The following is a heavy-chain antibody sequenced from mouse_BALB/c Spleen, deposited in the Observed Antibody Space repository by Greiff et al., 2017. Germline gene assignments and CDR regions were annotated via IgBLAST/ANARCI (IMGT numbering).Heavy chain of an antibody. CDR2: IRLKSNNYAT. CDR3: TRKGGYDYDYFDY. CDR1: GFTFSNYW. Sequence: EVQLQESGGGLVQPGGSMKLSCVASGFTFSNYWMNWVRQSPEKGLEWVAEIRLKSNNYATHYAESVKGRFTISRDDSKSSVYLQMNNLRAEDTGIYYCTRKGGYDYDYFDYWGQGTTLTVSS. D-gene: IGHD2-4*01. J-gene: IGHJ2*01. V-gene: IGHV6-6*02.